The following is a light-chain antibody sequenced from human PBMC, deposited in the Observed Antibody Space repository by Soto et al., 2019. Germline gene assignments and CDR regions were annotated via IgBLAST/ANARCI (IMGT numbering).Light chain of an antibody. CDR2: GAS. J-gene: IGKJ4*01. Sequence: EIVMTQSPATLSVSPGERATLSCRASQSVSSNLAWYQQKPGQAPRLLIYGASTRATGIPARFSGSGSGTACTLTISSLQSEDLAVYYCQQYNSWPPLTFGGGTKVEIK. CDR3: QQYNSWPPLT. CDR1: QSVSSN. V-gene: IGKV3-15*01.